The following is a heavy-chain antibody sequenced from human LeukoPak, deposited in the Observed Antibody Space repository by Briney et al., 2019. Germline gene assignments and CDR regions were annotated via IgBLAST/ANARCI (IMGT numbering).Heavy chain of an antibody. D-gene: IGHD3-22*01. CDR3: VKDLVGYDSSNYRDC. CDR2: ISVSGHGT. CDR1: GFTFSSYS. J-gene: IGHJ4*02. V-gene: IGHV3-23*01. Sequence: SGGSLRLSCAASGFTFSSYSMSWVRQAPGKGLEWISGISVSGHGTYHAASVKGRFTISRDNSNNMVYLQMNSLRAEDTAVYYCVKDLVGYDSSNYRDCWGQGTLVTVSS.